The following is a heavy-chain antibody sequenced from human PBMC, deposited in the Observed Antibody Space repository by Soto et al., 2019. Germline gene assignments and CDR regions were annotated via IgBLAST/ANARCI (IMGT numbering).Heavy chain of an antibody. CDR3: ADLTTVTHS. D-gene: IGHD4-17*01. CDR2: IYYNGNT. Sequence: GGSLRLSCAASGFSVSNNYMSWVRQAPGKGLEWVSVIYYNGNTYYADSVKGRFSISRDNSKNTVYLQMNSLRAEDTAVYYCADLTTVTHSWGQGTLVTSPQ. V-gene: IGHV3-53*01. CDR1: GFSVSNNY. J-gene: IGHJ4*02.